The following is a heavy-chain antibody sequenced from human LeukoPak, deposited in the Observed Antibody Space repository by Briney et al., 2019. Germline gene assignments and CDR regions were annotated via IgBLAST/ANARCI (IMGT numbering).Heavy chain of an antibody. CDR1: GFTFSSYA. CDR2: ISCSGGST. Sequence: GGSLRLSCAASGFTFSSYAMSWVRQAPGKGREWVSAISCSGGSTYYADSVKGRFTISRDNSKNTLYLQMNSLRAEDTAVYYCAKAGSPGYSWYVYWGQGTLVTVSS. CDR3: AKAGSPGYSWYVY. J-gene: IGHJ4*02. V-gene: IGHV3-23*01. D-gene: IGHD6-13*01.